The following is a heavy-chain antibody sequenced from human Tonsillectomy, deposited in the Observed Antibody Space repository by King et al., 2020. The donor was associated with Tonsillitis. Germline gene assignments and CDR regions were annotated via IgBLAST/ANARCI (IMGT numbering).Heavy chain of an antibody. J-gene: IGHJ2*01. CDR2: IYYSGTT. D-gene: IGHD3-10*01. CDR1: GSISGSY. CDR3: ARLDYFGSGSYWYLDL. Sequence: VQLQESGPGLVKPSETLSLTCTVSGSISGSYWSWIRQPPGKGLEWIGYIYYSGTTNYNPSLRSRVTISADTSKNQFSLKLSSVTAADTAVYFCARLDYFGSGSYWYLDLWGRGTLVTVSS. V-gene: IGHV4-59*08.